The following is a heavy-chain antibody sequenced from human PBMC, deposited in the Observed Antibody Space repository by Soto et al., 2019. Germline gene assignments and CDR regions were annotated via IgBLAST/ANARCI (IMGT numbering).Heavy chain of an antibody. V-gene: IGHV5-51*01. CDR1: GYSFTSYW. Sequence: GESLKISCKGSGYSFTSYWIGWVRQMPGKGLEWMGIIYPGDSDTRYSPSFQGQVTISADKSISTAYLQWSSLKASDTAMYYCARRGGYQLPYYYYGMDVWGQGTTVTVSS. D-gene: IGHD2-2*01. J-gene: IGHJ6*02. CDR2: IYPGDSDT. CDR3: ARRGGYQLPYYYYGMDV.